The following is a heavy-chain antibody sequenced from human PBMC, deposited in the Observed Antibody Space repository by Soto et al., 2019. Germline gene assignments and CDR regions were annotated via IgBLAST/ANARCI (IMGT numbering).Heavy chain of an antibody. V-gene: IGHV1-69*13. Sequence: SVKVSCKASGGTFSSYAISWVRQAPGQGLEWMGGIIPIFGTANYAQKFQGRVTITADESTSTAYMELSSLRSEDTAVYYCARDAYSSGWYQAFDIWGQGTMVTVSS. CDR1: GGTFSSYA. CDR2: IIPIFGTA. J-gene: IGHJ3*02. CDR3: ARDAYSSGWYQAFDI. D-gene: IGHD6-19*01.